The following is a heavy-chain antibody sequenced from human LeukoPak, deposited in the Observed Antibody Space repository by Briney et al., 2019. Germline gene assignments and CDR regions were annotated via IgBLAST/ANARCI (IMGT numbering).Heavy chain of an antibody. Sequence: SETLSLTCAVYGGSFSGYYWSWIRQPPGKGLERIGEINHSGSTNYNPSLKSRVTISVDTSKNQFSLKLSSVTAADTAVYYCARGPRSSDWYSIDYWGQGTLVTVSS. CDR1: GGSFSGYY. CDR2: INHSGST. V-gene: IGHV4-34*01. CDR3: ARGPRSSDWYSIDY. J-gene: IGHJ4*02. D-gene: IGHD6-19*01.